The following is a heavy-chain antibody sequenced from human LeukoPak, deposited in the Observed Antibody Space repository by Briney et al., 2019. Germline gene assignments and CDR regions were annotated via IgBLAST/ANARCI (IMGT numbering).Heavy chain of an antibody. Sequence: PGGSLRLSCAASGFTFSSYSMNWVRQAPGKGLEWVSSISSSSSYIYYADSVKGRFTISRDNAKNSLYLQMNSLRAEDTAVYYCARGDDFWSGYYPPFDYWGQGTLVTVSS. CDR2: ISSSSSYI. V-gene: IGHV3-21*01. CDR1: GFTFSSYS. D-gene: IGHD3-3*01. J-gene: IGHJ4*02. CDR3: ARGDDFWSGYYPPFDY.